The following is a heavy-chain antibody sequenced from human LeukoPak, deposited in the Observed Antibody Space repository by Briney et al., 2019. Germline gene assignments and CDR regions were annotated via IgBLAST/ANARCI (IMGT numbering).Heavy chain of an antibody. CDR1: GFTFSSYA. D-gene: IGHD6-13*01. V-gene: IGHV3-23*01. CDR2: ISGSGGST. J-gene: IGHJ4*02. Sequence: GGSLRLSCAASGFTFSSYAMSWVRQAPGKGLEWVSGISGSGGSTYYADSVKGRFTISRDNSKNTLYLQMNSLRAEDTAVYYCAKDLSSSWFSDYWGQGTLVTVSS. CDR3: AKDLSSSWFSDY.